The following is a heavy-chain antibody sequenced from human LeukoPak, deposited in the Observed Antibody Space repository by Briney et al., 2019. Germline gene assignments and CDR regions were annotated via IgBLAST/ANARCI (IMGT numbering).Heavy chain of an antibody. V-gene: IGHV4-34*01. D-gene: IGHD6-13*01. Sequence: PSETLSFTCAVYGGSFCGYYWSWIRQPQGKGLEGIGEINHSGSTHYNPSLKSRVTISVDTSKNQFSLKLSSVTSADTAVYYCARSHSRYSSSRIDSWGEGTLVTVSS. CDR3: ARSHSRYSSSRIDS. J-gene: IGHJ4*02. CDR2: INHSGST. CDR1: GGSFCGYY.